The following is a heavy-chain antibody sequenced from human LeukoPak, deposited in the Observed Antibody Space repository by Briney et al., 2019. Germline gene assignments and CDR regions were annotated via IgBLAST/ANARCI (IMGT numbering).Heavy chain of an antibody. J-gene: IGHJ4*02. Sequence: GSLRPSCAASGFTVSTNYMSWVRRPPGKGLEWVSVIYSGDTTFYADSVRGKFTISRENSKNTLYLQMNSLRAEDTAVYYCASILRSSSGYYFDYWGQGTLVTVSS. CDR3: ASILRSSSGYYFDY. D-gene: IGHD3-10*01. CDR1: GFTVSTNY. CDR2: IYSGDTT. V-gene: IGHV3-66*01.